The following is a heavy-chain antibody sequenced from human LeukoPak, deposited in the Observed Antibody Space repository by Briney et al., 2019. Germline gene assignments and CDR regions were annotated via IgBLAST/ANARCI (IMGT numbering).Heavy chain of an antibody. CDR2: MNPNSGNT. D-gene: IGHD3-16*02. CDR3: VSVMITFGGVIDSYHDY. Sequence: GASVKVSCKASGYTFTSYDMNWVRQATGQGLEWMGWMNPNSGNTGYAQKFQGRVTMTRNTSISTAYMELSSLRSEDTAVYYCVSVMITFGGVIDSYHDYWGQGTLVTVSS. CDR1: GYTFTSYD. V-gene: IGHV1-8*02. J-gene: IGHJ4*02.